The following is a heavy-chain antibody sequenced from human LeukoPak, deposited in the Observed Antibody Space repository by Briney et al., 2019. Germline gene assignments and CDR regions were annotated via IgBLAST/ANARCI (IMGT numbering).Heavy chain of an antibody. Sequence: PGRSLRLYCAASGFNFSNYAIHWVRQAPGKGLEWVAVISYDGRNKLYADSVKGRFTISRDNSKNTLYLQMNSLRVEDTAVYYCVREKGYCSGGSCPDAFDIWGQGTMVTVSS. V-gene: IGHV3-30*04. J-gene: IGHJ3*02. CDR3: VREKGYCSGGSCPDAFDI. CDR1: GFNFSNYA. CDR2: ISYDGRNK. D-gene: IGHD2-15*01.